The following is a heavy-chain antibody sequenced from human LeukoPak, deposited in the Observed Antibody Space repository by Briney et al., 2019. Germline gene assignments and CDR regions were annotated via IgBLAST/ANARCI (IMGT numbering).Heavy chain of an antibody. Sequence: PGWSLRLSCAASGFTFDDYAMHWVRQAPGKGLEWVSGISWNSGSKGYADSVKGRFTISRDNAKNSLYLQMNSLRAEDTALYYCAKGLSYYYDSSGYYFDYWGQGALVTVSS. CDR1: GFTFDDYA. D-gene: IGHD3-22*01. CDR2: ISWNSGSK. J-gene: IGHJ4*02. CDR3: AKGLSYYYDSSGYYFDY. V-gene: IGHV3-9*01.